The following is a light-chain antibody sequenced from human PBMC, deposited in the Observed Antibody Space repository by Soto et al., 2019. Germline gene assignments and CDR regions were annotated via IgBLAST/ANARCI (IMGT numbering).Light chain of an antibody. CDR3: TSSTIDSRYV. Sequence: QSALTQPASMSGSPGQSITISCTGTSSDVGNYNLVSWYQQHPGKAPKLMIYEGTKRPSGVSNRFSGSKSVYTASLTISRLQTEDEADYFCTSSTIDSRYVFGTGTKLTVL. J-gene: IGLJ1*01. CDR1: SSDVGNYNL. V-gene: IGLV2-14*02. CDR2: EGT.